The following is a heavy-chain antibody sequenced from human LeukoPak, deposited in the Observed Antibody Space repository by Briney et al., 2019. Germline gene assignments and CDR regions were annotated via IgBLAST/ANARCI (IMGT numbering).Heavy chain of an antibody. CDR3: AREKIYIYYDSSGYYHHWYFDL. D-gene: IGHD3-22*01. V-gene: IGHV4-34*01. CDR2: INNSGST. CDR1: GGSCSGYY. Sequence: SETLSLTCAVYGGSCSGYYWSWIRQPPGKGLEWMGEINNSGSTNYNPSLKSRVTMSVDTSKNQFSLKLSSVTAADTAVYYCAREKIYIYYDSSGYYHHWYFDLWGRGTLVTVSS. J-gene: IGHJ2*01.